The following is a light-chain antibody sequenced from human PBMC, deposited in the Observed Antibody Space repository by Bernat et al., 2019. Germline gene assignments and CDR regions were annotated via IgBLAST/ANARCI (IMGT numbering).Light chain of an antibody. CDR2: QDN. V-gene: IGLV3-1*01. CDR3: QAWDSSTGV. CDR1: GNKY. J-gene: IGLJ3*02. Sequence: SYELTQPPSVSVSPGQTASITCSGVGNKYTCWYQQKPGQSPILVIYQDNKRPSGIPERFSASNSGNTATLTISGTQTMDEADYYCQAWDSSTGVVGGGTKLTVL.